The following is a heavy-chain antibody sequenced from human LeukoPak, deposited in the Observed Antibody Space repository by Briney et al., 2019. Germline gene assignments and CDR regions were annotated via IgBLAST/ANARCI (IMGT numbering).Heavy chain of an antibody. CDR2: IYYSGNT. Sequence: AETLSLTCTVSGVSISSSNSYWGWILQPPGKGLEWIGSIYYSGNTYYNASLKSQVSISIDTSKNQFSLRLSSVTAADTAVYYCARYTTNWFDPWGPGTLVTVSS. D-gene: IGHD4-11*01. V-gene: IGHV4-39*01. CDR3: ARYTTNWFDP. CDR1: GVSISSSNSY. J-gene: IGHJ5*02.